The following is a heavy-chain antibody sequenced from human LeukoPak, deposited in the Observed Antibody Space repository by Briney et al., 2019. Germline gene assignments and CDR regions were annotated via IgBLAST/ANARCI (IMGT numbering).Heavy chain of an antibody. Sequence: GGSLRLSCGASGFSFSSYWMSWVRQAPGKGLEWVANIKQDGSKEYYVDSVKGRFTISRDNAKNSLSLQMNSLRAEDTAVYYCARDEGYCSSTRCYFYYFDYWGQGTLVTVSS. CDR3: ARDEGYCSSTRCYFYYFDY. D-gene: IGHD2-2*01. J-gene: IGHJ4*02. V-gene: IGHV3-7*01. CDR2: IKQDGSKE. CDR1: GFSFSSYW.